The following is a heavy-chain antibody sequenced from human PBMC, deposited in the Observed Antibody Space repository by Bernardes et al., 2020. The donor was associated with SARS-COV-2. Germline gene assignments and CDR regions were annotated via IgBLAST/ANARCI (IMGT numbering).Heavy chain of an antibody. CDR1: GYTFTSYG. CDR3: ARSTPETTVTYYYYYGMDV. V-gene: IGHV1-18*01. Sequence: DAEKVSCKASGYTFTSYGISWVRQAPGQGLEWMGWISAYNGNTNYAQKLQGRVTMTTDTSTSTAYMELRSLRSDDTAVYYCARSTPETTVTYYYYYGMDVWGQGTTVTVSS. J-gene: IGHJ6*02. D-gene: IGHD4-4*01. CDR2: ISAYNGNT.